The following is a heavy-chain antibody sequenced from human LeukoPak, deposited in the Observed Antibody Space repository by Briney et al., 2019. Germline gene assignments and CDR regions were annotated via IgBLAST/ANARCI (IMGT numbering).Heavy chain of an antibody. D-gene: IGHD3-10*01. V-gene: IGHV4-30-4*02. Sequence: PSETLSLTCTVSGGSISGGDYYWSWIRQPPGKGLEWIGYIYYSGSTYYNPSLKSRVTISVDTSKNQFSLKLSSVTAADTAVYYCARVSNSDYGSGTAHFDYWGQGTLVTVSS. CDR2: IYYSGST. CDR1: GGSISGGDYY. CDR3: ARVSNSDYGSGTAHFDY. J-gene: IGHJ4*02.